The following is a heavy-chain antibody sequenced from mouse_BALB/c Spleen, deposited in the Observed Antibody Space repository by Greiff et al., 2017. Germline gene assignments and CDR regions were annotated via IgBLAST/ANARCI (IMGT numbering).Heavy chain of an antibody. V-gene: IGHV5-17*02. J-gene: IGHJ4*01. CDR1: GFTFSSFG. CDR3: ARSGTGAMDY. CDR2: ISSGSSTI. D-gene: IGHD4-1*01. Sequence: EVMLVESGGGLVQPGGSRKLSCAASGFTFSSFGIHWVRQAPEKGLEWVAYISSGSSTIYYADTVKGRFTISRDNPKNTLFLQMTSLRSEDTAMYYCARSGTGAMDYWGQGTSVTVSS.